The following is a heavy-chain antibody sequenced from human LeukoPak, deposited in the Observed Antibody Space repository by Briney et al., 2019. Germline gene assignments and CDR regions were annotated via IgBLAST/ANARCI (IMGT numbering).Heavy chain of an antibody. CDR1: GVSFSGYY. V-gene: IGHV4-34*01. CDR3: ARGPRIAVAGRRSWFDP. Sequence: SETLSLTCAVSGVSFSGYYWSWIRQPPGKGLEWIGEINHSGSTNYNPSLKSRVTISVDTSKTQFSLKLSSVTAADTAVYYCARGPRIAVAGRRSWFDPWGQGTLVTVSS. D-gene: IGHD6-19*01. CDR2: INHSGST. J-gene: IGHJ5*02.